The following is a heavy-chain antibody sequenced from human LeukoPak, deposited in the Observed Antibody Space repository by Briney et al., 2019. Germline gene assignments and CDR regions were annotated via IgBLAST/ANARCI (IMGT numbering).Heavy chain of an antibody. Sequence: PGRSLRPSCTASGFTFGDYAMSWVRQAPGKGLEWVGFIRSKPYGGTTDYAASVKGRFTISRDDSKSIAYLQMDSLKAEDTAVYYCTSRRNCSCAGCFQGLDYWGQGTLVTVSS. J-gene: IGHJ4*02. CDR1: GFTFGDYA. V-gene: IGHV3-49*04. CDR3: TSRRNCSCAGCFQGLDY. CDR2: IRSKPYGGTT. D-gene: IGHD2-21*02.